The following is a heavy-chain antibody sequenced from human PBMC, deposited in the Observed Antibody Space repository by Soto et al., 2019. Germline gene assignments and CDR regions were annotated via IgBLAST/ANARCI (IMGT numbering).Heavy chain of an antibody. CDR1: GYTFTSYG. Sequence: QVQLVQSGAEVKKPGASVKVSCKASGYTFTSYGISWVRQAPGQGLEWMGWISAYNGNTNYAQKRQGRVTMTTDTSTSTAYKELRSLRSDDTDVYYCARLGYCSGGSGYNFDSEYYFDYWGQGTLVTVSS. D-gene: IGHD2-15*01. CDR3: ARLGYCSGGSGYNFDSEYYFDY. J-gene: IGHJ4*02. V-gene: IGHV1-18*01. CDR2: ISAYNGNT.